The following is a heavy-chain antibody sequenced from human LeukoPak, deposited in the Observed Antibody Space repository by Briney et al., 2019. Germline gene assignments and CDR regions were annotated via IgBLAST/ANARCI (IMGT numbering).Heavy chain of an antibody. V-gene: IGHV1-8*01. Sequence: ASVKVSCKASGYSFTSYDINWVRQATGQGLEWMGWMNPNSGDTGYAQNFQGRVTMTRNTAISTAYMELNSLTSEDTAVYYCARINSGGREQPHWGQGTQVTVSS. J-gene: IGHJ1*01. CDR3: ARINSGGREQPH. D-gene: IGHD1-26*01. CDR2: MNPNSGDT. CDR1: GYSFTSYD.